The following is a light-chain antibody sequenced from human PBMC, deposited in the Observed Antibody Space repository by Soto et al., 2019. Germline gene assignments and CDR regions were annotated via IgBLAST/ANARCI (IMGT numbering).Light chain of an antibody. Sequence: QSARTQTRSVSGSPAQSFTISCTGTSSDVGGFNYVSWYQQHPGKAPKLMIYDVTERPSGVPDRFSGSKSGNTASLTISGLQAEDEADYYSCSYGGTDTFWVFGGGTKVTVL. CDR1: SSDVGGFNY. J-gene: IGLJ3*02. CDR2: DVT. V-gene: IGLV2-11*01. CDR3: CSYGGTDTFWV.